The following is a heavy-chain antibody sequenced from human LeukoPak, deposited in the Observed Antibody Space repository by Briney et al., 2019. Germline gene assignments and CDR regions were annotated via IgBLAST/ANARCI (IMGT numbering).Heavy chain of an antibody. V-gene: IGHV4-61*08. J-gene: IGHJ6*02. D-gene: IGHD2-15*01. CDR2: IYYSGNA. CDR3: ARGSEVGMDV. Sequence: KTSETLSLTCTVSGGAILSVGSYWSWIRQPPGKGLEWIGYIYYSGNAYYNPSLKSRVTMSVDTSKNQFSLKLSSLTAADTAVYYCARGSEVGMDVWGQGTTVTVSS. CDR1: GGAILSVGSY.